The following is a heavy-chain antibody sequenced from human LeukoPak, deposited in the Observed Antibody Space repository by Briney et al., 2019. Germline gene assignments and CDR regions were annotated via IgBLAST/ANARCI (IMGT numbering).Heavy chain of an antibody. V-gene: IGHV3-48*01. CDR2: IDSSSSTI. J-gene: IGHJ2*01. Sequence: GGSLRLSCAASGFTFSSYSINWVRQAPGKGLEWASYIDSSSSTIYYADSVKGRFTISRDNAKNSLYLQMNSLRAEDTAVYYCARDASAPKWYFDLWGRGTLVTVSS. CDR3: ARDASAPKWYFDL. CDR1: GFTFSSYS.